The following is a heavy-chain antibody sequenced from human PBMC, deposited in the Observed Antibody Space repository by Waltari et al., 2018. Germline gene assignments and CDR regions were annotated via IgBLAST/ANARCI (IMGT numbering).Heavy chain of an antibody. CDR3: VRPGSTVTPRAFDI. V-gene: IGHV4-39*01. CDR2: MYYSGAT. CDR1: GCSISTPYN. J-gene: IGHJ3*02. D-gene: IGHD4-17*01. Sequence: QLQLQESGPGLVNPSETLSLNCTSSGCSISTPYNWAWVRQAPGKGLEWVGTMYYSGATSNNPSLDSRLSMSIDTSKNLFSLKLSSVTATDTAVYFCVRPGSTVTPRAFDIWGQGIKVTVSS.